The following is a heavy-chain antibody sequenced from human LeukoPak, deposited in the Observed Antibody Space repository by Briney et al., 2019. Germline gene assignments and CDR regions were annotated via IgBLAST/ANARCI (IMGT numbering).Heavy chain of an antibody. D-gene: IGHD1-26*01. Sequence: GGSLRLSCAASGSTFSGFAMSWVRRTPGKGLEWVSGISGSGDNTLYADSVKGRFTISRDNSKNTLYLEMNSLRAEDTAIYYCAKMKGHPLPKYYMDVWGQGTTVTVSS. CDR1: GSTFSGFA. CDR2: ISGSGDNT. V-gene: IGHV3-23*01. CDR3: AKMKGHPLPKYYMDV. J-gene: IGHJ6*01.